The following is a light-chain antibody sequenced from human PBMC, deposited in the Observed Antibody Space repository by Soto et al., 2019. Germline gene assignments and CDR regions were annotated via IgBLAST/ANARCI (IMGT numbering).Light chain of an antibody. CDR2: GAS. V-gene: IGKV3-15*01. CDR3: QQYFRWPPWT. Sequence: EVLVTQSPATLSVSPGEGVTLSCRASQSVSTDLAWYQQKPGQAPRLLIDGASIRAIGVPDRFSGSGSGTDFTFTISSLQSEDSAIYYCQQYFRWPPWTFGQGTKVEV. CDR1: QSVSTD. J-gene: IGKJ1*01.